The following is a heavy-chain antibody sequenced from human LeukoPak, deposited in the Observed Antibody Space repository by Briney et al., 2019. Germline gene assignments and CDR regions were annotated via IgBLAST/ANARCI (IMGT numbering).Heavy chain of an antibody. V-gene: IGHV3-53*01. CDR3: ARDCSGGSCYDAFDI. D-gene: IGHD2-15*01. CDR2: IYSGGST. CDR1: GFTVSSNY. J-gene: IGHJ3*02. Sequence: PGGSLRLSCAASGFTVSSNYMSWVRQAPGMGLEWVSVIYSGGSTYYADSVKGRFTISRGNAKNSLYLQMNSLRAEDTALYYCARDCSGGSCYDAFDIWGQGTMVTVPS.